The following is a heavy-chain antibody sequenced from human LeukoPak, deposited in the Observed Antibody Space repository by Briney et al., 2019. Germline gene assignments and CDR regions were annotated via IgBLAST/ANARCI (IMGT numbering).Heavy chain of an antibody. CDR2: IYYSGST. Sequence: SETLSLTCTVSGGSISSSSYYWGWIRQPPGKGLEWIGSIYYSGSTYYNPSLKSRVTISVDTSKNQFSLKLSSVTAADTAVYYCARPSRGSGSYYMGRKTYYFDYWGQGTLVTVSS. CDR3: ARPSRGSGSYYMGRKTYYFDY. CDR1: GGSISSSSYY. J-gene: IGHJ4*02. D-gene: IGHD3-10*01. V-gene: IGHV4-39*07.